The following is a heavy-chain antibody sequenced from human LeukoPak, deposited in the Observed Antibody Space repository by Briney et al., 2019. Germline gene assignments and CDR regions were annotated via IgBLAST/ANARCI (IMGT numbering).Heavy chain of an antibody. J-gene: IGHJ4*02. CDR2: IYSGGST. CDR3: ASTIVGATVLFGY. D-gene: IGHD1-26*01. Sequence: SGGSLRLSCAASGFTVSSNYMSWVRQAPGKGLEWVSIIYSGGSTFYADSVKGRFTISRDNSKNTMYLQMNSLRVEDTAVYYCASTIVGATVLFGYWGQGTLVTVSS. CDR1: GFTVSSNY. V-gene: IGHV3-53*01.